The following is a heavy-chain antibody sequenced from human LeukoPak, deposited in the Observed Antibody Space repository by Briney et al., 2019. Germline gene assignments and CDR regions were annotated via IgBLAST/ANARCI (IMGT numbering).Heavy chain of an antibody. CDR1: GFTFCDYA. V-gene: IGHV3-49*04. J-gene: IGHJ4*02. CDR2: IRSKIYGGTP. CDR3: TRDQTPCY. Sequence: GGSLRLSCTASGFTFCDYAITWVRQAPGKGLESVGFIRSKIYGGTPEYAASVKGRFTISRDDSKGVAYLQMNSLKTEDTAVYYCTRDQTPCYWGQGTLVTVSS.